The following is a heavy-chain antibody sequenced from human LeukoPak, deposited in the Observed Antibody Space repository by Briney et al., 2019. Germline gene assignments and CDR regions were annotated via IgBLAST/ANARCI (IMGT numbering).Heavy chain of an antibody. J-gene: IGHJ4*02. CDR1: GGSISRYY. D-gene: IGHD6-13*01. CDR3: VRERQLVPYYFDY. Sequence: SETLSLTCTVSGGSISRYYWNWIRQPAGKGPEWIGRIYTSGNTNYNPSLKSRVTMSVDTSKNQFSLKVSSVTAADTAVYYCVRERQLVPYYFDYWGQGTLVTVSS. V-gene: IGHV4-4*07. CDR2: IYTSGNT.